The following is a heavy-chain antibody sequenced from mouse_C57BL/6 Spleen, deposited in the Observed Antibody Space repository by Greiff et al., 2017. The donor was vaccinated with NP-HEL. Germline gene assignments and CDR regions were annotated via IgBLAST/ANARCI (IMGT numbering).Heavy chain of an antibody. Sequence: VQLQQPGAELVKPGASVKLSCKASGYTFTSYWMHWVKQRPGQGLEWIGMIHPNSGSTNYNEKFKSKATLTVDKSSSTAYMQLSSLTSEDSAVYYCAREGTTVDYAMDYWGQGTSVTVSS. CDR2: IHPNSGST. CDR3: AREGTTVDYAMDY. D-gene: IGHD1-1*01. CDR1: GYTFTSYW. J-gene: IGHJ4*01. V-gene: IGHV1-64*01.